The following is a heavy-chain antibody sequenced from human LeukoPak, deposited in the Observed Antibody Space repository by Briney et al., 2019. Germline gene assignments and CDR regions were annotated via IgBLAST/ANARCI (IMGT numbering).Heavy chain of an antibody. Sequence: WGSLRLSCAASGFTFSSYAMSWVRQAPGKGLEWVSAISGSGGSTYYADSVKGRFTISRDNSKNTLYLQMNSLRAEDTGVYYCAKDSRLFRDDLFDYWGQGTLVTVSS. CDR2: ISGSGGST. CDR3: AKDSRLFRDDLFDY. CDR1: GFTFSSYA. V-gene: IGHV3-23*01. D-gene: IGHD3-10*02. J-gene: IGHJ4*02.